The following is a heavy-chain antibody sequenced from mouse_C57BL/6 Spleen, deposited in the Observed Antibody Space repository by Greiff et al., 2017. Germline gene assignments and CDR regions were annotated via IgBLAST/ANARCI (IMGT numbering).Heavy chain of an antibody. CDR3: ARLLTTVVATDAMDY. Sequence: EVKLMESGGDLVKPGGSLKLSCAASGFTFSSYGMSWVRQTPDKRLEWVATISSGGSYTYYPDSVKGRFTISRDNAKNPLYLQMSSLKSEDTAMYYCARLLTTVVATDAMDYWGQGTSVTVSS. CDR2: ISSGGSYT. CDR1: GFTFSSYG. J-gene: IGHJ4*01. D-gene: IGHD1-1*01. V-gene: IGHV5-6*01.